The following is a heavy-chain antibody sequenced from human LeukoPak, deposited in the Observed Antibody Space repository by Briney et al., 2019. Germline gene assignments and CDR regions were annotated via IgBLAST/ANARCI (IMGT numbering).Heavy chain of an antibody. CDR1: GGSFSGYY. J-gene: IGHJ6*03. CDR2: IYHNGNA. D-gene: IGHD3-10*01. Sequence: SETLSLTCAVYGGSFSGYYWSRIRQPPGKGLEWIGEIYHNGNANYNPSVKSPVTISVDKSKNQFSLKLSSVTAADTAVYYCARDPGIMVRGSRRGYDGNYYYMDVWGKGTTVTISS. CDR3: ARDPGIMVRGSRRGYDGNYYYMDV. V-gene: IGHV4-34*01.